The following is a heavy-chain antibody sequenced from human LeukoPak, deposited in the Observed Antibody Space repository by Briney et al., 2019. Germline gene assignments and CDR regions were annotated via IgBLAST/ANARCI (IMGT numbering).Heavy chain of an antibody. Sequence: GGSLRLSCAASGFTFSSYGMHWVRQAPGMGLEWVAIISYDGSNQYYADSVKGRFTISRDNSRNTLYLQINSLRAEDTALYYCAKVRVDAYVSPNDYWGQGTLVTVSS. CDR1: GFTFSSYG. CDR2: ISYDGSNQ. V-gene: IGHV3-30*18. CDR3: AKVRVDAYVSPNDY. J-gene: IGHJ4*02. D-gene: IGHD3-16*01.